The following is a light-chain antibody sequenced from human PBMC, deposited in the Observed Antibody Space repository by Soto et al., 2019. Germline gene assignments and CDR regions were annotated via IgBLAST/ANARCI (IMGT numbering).Light chain of an antibody. CDR2: EVN. CDR3: SSSAGINTIGV. CDR1: SSDVGGYKY. V-gene: IGLV2-8*01. Sequence: QSALTQPPSASGSPGQSVTISCTGTSSDVGGYKYVSWYQQHPGKAPKLMIFEVNKRPSGVPDRFSGSKSGNTASLTVSGLQAQAEADYSCSSSAGINTIGVFGTGTKLTVL. J-gene: IGLJ1*01.